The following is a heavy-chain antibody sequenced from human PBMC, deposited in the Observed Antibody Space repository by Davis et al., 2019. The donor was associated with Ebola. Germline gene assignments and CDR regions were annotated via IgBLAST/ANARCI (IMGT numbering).Heavy chain of an antibody. D-gene: IGHD2-21*01. CDR1: GFTVSSNY. CDR2: FYSGGDI. V-gene: IGHV3-53*01. Sequence: GESLKISCAASGFTVSSNYMSWVRQPPGKGLEWVSVFYSGGDIYYADSVKGRFTISRDNSKNTVYLQMNSLRAEDTAVYYCAKDLLWWSASDVWGQGTTVTVSS. CDR3: AKDLLWWSASDV. J-gene: IGHJ6*02.